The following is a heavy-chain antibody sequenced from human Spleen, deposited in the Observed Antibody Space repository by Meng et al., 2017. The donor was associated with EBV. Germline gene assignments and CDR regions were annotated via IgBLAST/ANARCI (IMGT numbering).Heavy chain of an antibody. D-gene: IGHD3-16*02. CDR3: ARMSSFYYYSMDV. V-gene: IGHV4-30-4*01. Sequence: QVQLQESGPGLVKPSQTLSLTCAVSGDSMSSGGYYWSWIRQPPGKGLEWIGYIYYSGSTYYNPSLKSRVTISVDMSKNQVSLELNSVTAADTAVYYCARMSSFYYYSMDVWGQGTTVTVSS. CDR2: IYYSGST. CDR1: GDSMSSGGYY. J-gene: IGHJ6*02.